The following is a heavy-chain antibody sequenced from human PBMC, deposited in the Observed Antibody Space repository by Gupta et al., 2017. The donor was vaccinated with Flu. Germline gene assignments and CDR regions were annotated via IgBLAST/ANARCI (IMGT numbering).Heavy chain of an antibody. CDR3: AKDEAYCVGDCYSGYFDY. Sequence: EVQLLESGGGLVQPGGSLRLSCAASGFTFSSYAVSWVRQAPGKGLEWVSAISGSGDNTYYADSVKGRFTTSRDNSKNTLYLQMNSLRAEDTAVYYCAKDEAYCVGDCYSGYFDYWGQGTLVTVSS. CDR2: ISGSGDNT. V-gene: IGHV3-23*01. CDR1: GFTFSSYA. J-gene: IGHJ4*02. D-gene: IGHD2-21*02.